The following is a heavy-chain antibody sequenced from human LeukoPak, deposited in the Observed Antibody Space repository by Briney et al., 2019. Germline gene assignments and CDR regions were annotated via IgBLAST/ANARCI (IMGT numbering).Heavy chain of an antibody. Sequence: GGSLRLSCAASGFTFSISAMSWVRQAPRKGLEWVSAISGSGGSTYYADSVKGRFIISRDNSKNTLYLQMNSLRAEDTAVYYCAKDRRTLDAFDIWGQGTMVTVSS. CDR1: GFTFSISA. J-gene: IGHJ3*02. CDR3: AKDRRTLDAFDI. CDR2: ISGSGGST. V-gene: IGHV3-23*01.